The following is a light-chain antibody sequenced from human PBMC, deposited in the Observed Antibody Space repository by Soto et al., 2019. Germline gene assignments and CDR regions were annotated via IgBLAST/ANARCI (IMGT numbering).Light chain of an antibody. J-gene: IGLJ2*01. V-gene: IGLV1-51*01. Sequence: QSVLTQPPSVSAAPGQEVTISCSGSTSNIGINLVSWYKQLPGTAPKLLIYDNNKRPSGIPDRFSGSKSGTSATLGITGLQTGDEADYYCGTWETTLSAVVFGGGTKVTVL. CDR1: TSNIGINL. CDR2: DNN. CDR3: GTWETTLSAVV.